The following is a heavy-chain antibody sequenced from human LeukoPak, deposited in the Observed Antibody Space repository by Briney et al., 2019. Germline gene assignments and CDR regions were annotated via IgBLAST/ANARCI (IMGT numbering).Heavy chain of an antibody. CDR3: ARCVAYYDSSGYYLNWFDP. CDR1: GGSISSYY. J-gene: IGHJ5*02. Sequence: SETLSLACTVSGGSISSYYWSWIRQPPGKGLEWIGYIYYSGSTNHNPSLKSRVTISVDTSKNQFSLKLSSVTAADTAVYYCARCVAYYDSSGYYLNWFDPWGQGTLVTVSS. D-gene: IGHD3-22*01. CDR2: IYYSGST. V-gene: IGHV4-59*08.